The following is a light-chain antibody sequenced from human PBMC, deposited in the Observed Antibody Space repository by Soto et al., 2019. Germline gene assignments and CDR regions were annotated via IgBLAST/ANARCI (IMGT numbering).Light chain of an antibody. CDR3: QQYNSYPFS. CDR2: KAS. V-gene: IGKV1-5*03. J-gene: IGKJ3*01. CDR1: QSISSW. Sequence: DIQMTQSPSTLSASVGDRVTITCRASQSISSWLAWYQQKPGKAPKLLIYKASSLESGVPSRFSGSGSGKAFTLTISSLQPDDFATYYCQQYNSYPFSFGPGTKVDIK.